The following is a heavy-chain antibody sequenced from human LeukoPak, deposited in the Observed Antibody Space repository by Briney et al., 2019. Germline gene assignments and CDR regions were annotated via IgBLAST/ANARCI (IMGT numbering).Heavy chain of an antibody. CDR3: ARGRPRITIFGVAKNYFDY. CDR1: GGSFSGYY. D-gene: IGHD3-3*01. J-gene: IGHJ4*02. V-gene: IGHV4-34*01. Sequence: MSSETLSLTCAVYGGSFSGYYWSWIRQPPGKGLEWIGEINHSGSTNYNPSLKSRVTISVDTSKSQFSLKLSSVTAADTAVYYCARGRPRITIFGVAKNYFDYWGQGTLVTVSS. CDR2: INHSGST.